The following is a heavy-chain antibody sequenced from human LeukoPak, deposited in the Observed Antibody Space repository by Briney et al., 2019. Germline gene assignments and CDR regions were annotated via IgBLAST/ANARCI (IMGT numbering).Heavy chain of an antibody. CDR1: GFTFDDYA. J-gene: IGHJ4*02. D-gene: IGHD6-19*01. V-gene: IGHV3-43D*03. Sequence: PGGSLRLSCAASGFTFDDYAMHWVRQAPGKGLEWVSLISWDGGSTYYADSVKGRFTISRDNSKNSLYLQMNSLRAEDTALYYCAKDMDRSGWYFDYWGQGTLVTVSS. CDR3: AKDMDRSGWYFDY. CDR2: ISWDGGST.